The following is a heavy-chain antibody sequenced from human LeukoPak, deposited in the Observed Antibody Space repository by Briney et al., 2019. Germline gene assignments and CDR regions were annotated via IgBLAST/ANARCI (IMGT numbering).Heavy chain of an antibody. J-gene: IGHJ5*02. V-gene: IGHV1-18*01. CDR1: GYTFTSYD. D-gene: IGHD3-10*01. CDR3: ARVGYYYGSGSYWGKPQEHWFDP. CDR2: ISAYNGNA. Sequence: ASVKVSCKASGYTFTSYDINWVRQAPGQGLEWMGWISAYNGNANYAQKLQGRVTMTTDTSTSTAYMELRSLRSGDTAVYYCARVGYYYGSGSYWGKPQEHWFDPWGQGTLVTVSS.